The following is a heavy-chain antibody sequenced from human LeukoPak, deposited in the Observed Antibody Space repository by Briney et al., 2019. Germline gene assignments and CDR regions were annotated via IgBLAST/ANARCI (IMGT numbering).Heavy chain of an antibody. V-gene: IGHV3-21*01. CDR2: ISSSSSYI. J-gene: IGHJ4*02. CDR3: ASLLIAAAATDY. CDR1: GFTFSSYS. Sequence: PGGSLRLSCAASGFTFSSYSMNWVRQAPGKGLEWVSSISSSSSYIYYVDSVKGRFTISRDNAKNSLYLQMNSLRAEDTAVYYCASLLIAAAATDYWGQGTLVTVSS. D-gene: IGHD6-13*01.